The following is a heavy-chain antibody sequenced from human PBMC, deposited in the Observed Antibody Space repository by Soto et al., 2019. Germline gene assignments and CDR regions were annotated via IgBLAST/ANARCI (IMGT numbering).Heavy chain of an antibody. CDR2: TYYRSKWYN. J-gene: IGHJ2*01. CDR1: GDSVSSNSAA. D-gene: IGHD3-22*01. V-gene: IGHV6-1*01. CDR3: ARVSYDSSGYYYWYFDL. Sequence: SQTLSLPCAISGDSVSSNSAAWNWIRQSPSRGLEWLGRTYYRSKWYNDYAVSVKSRITINPDTSKNQFSLQLNSVTPEDTAVYYCARVSYDSSGYYYWYFDLWGRGTLVTVSS.